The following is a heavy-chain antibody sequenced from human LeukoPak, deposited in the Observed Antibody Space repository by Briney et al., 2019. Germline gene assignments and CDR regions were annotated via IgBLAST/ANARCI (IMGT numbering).Heavy chain of an antibody. D-gene: IGHD6-19*01. Sequence: GGSLRLSCAASGLGFNNAWMSWVRQPPGKGLEWVGRIKGKTEGGTTDYAAPVKGRFTISRDASKPTLYLQMNSLKTEDTAVYYCTTDGWSIEHWGQGTLVTVSS. CDR1: GLGFNNAW. CDR3: TTDGWSIEH. J-gene: IGHJ1*01. V-gene: IGHV3-15*01. CDR2: IKGKTEGGTT.